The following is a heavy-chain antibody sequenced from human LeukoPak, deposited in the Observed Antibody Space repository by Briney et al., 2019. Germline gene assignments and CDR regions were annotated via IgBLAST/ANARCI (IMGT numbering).Heavy chain of an antibody. J-gene: IGHJ6*02. Sequence: PGGSLRLSCAASGFTFSSYGMSWVRQAPGKGLEWVSSVSGSGGYRYYADSVKGRFTISRDNSKNTLYLQMNSLRAEDTAVYYCARDTVTITFNYYYGMDVWGQGTTVTVSS. CDR2: VSGSGGYR. D-gene: IGHD4-17*01. V-gene: IGHV3-23*01. CDR3: ARDTVTITFNYYYGMDV. CDR1: GFTFSSYG.